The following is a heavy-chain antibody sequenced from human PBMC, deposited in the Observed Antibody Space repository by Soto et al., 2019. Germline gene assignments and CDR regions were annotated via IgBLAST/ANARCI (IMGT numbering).Heavy chain of an antibody. CDR3: GTPLEYSGYDYVT. CDR2: IIPILGIA. CDR1: GGTFSSYT. J-gene: IGHJ5*02. D-gene: IGHD5-12*01. V-gene: IGHV1-69*02. Sequence: SVKVSCKASGGTFSSYTISWVRQAPGQGLEWMGRIIPILGIANYAQKFQGRVTITADKSTSTAYMELSSLRSEDTAVYYCGTPLEYSGYDYVTWGQGTLVTVSS.